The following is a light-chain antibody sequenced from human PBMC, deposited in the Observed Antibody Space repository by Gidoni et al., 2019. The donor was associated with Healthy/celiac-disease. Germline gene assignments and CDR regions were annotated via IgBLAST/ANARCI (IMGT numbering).Light chain of an antibody. J-gene: IGKJ2*01. CDR2: AAS. V-gene: IGKV1-39*01. Sequence: ASVGDRVTITCRASQSISSYLNWYQQKPGKAPKLLIYAASSLQSGVPSRFSGRGSGTDFTLTISSLQPEDFATYYCQQSYSTHRTFGQGTKLEIK. CDR3: QQSYSTHRT. CDR1: QSISSY.